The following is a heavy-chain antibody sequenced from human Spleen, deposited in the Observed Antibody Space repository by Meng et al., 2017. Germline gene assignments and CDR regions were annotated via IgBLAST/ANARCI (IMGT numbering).Heavy chain of an antibody. V-gene: IGHV4-34*01. D-gene: IGHD3-22*01. Sequence: LQEGGAGLLKPSETLSLTGAVYGGSFSGYYWSWIRQPPGKGLEWIGEINHSGSPTYHPSLKSRVTISVDTSKNQFSLNLSSVTAADTAVYYCAKDAFGYYDSSGENYWGQGTLVTVSS. CDR2: INHSGSP. J-gene: IGHJ4*02. CDR1: GGSFSGYY. CDR3: AKDAFGYYDSSGENY.